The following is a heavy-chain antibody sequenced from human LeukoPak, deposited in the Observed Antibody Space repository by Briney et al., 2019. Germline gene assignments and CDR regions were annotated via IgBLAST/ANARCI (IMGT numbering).Heavy chain of an antibody. J-gene: IGHJ6*02. CDR1: GGTFSSYA. V-gene: IGHV1-69*13. CDR2: IIPIFGTA. CDR3: ARGPRIAAAGNYYYYGMDV. D-gene: IGHD6-13*01. Sequence: SVKVSCKASGGTFSSYAISWVRQAPGQGLERMGGIIPIFGTANYAQKFQGRVTITADESTSTAYMELRSLRSDDTAVYYCARGPRIAAAGNYYYYGMDVWGQGTTVTVSS.